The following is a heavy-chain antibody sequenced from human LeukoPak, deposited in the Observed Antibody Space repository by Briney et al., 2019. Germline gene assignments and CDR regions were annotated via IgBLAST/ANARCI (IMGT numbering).Heavy chain of an antibody. D-gene: IGHD1-26*01. V-gene: IGHV4-59*01. J-gene: IGHJ3*01. CDR2: ISYSGST. Sequence: SETLSLTCSVSGGSISSYYWNWIRQPPGKGLEWIGYISYSGSTNYNPSLKSRVTISVDTSKNQFSLRLSSVTAADTAVYYCSKGYSGLLIYALDVWGQGTRVTVSS. CDR3: SKGYSGLLIYALDV. CDR1: GGSISSYY.